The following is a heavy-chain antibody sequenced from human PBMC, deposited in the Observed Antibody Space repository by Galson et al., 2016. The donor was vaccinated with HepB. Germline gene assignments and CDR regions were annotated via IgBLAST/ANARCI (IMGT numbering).Heavy chain of an antibody. J-gene: IGHJ4*02. V-gene: IGHV4-59*08. CDR3: ARNPHSTTLDY. Sequence: ETLSLTCTVSGGSISSYYWSWIRQPPGKGLEWIGYIYYSGTTNYNPSIKSRVTISVDTSKNQFSLKLNSVTAADTALYYCARNPHSTTLDYWGQGILVTVSS. D-gene: IGHD2/OR15-2a*01. CDR1: GGSISSYY. CDR2: IYYSGTT.